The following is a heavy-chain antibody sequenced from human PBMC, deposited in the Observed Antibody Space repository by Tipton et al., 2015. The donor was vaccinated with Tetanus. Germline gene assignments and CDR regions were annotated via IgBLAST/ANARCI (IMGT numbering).Heavy chain of an antibody. J-gene: IGHJ4*02. V-gene: IGHV3-64D*08. Sequence: SLRLSCSASGFTFSSYAMHWVRRAPGKGLEYVSTISNYGSTTYYADSVKGRFTISRDNSKNTLNLQMTSLRPEDTAIYYCARVKGSGTSRHDYWGQGTLVTVSS. D-gene: IGHD1-26*01. CDR1: GFTFSSYA. CDR3: ARVKGSGTSRHDY. CDR2: ISNYGSTT.